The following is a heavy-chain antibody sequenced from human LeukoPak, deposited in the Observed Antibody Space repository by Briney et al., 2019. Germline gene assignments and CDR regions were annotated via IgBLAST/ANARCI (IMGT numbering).Heavy chain of an antibody. V-gene: IGHV4-31*03. CDR1: GGSISSGGYY. CDR2: IYYSGST. CDR3: ARDLGSGYSSHRFDP. J-gene: IGHJ5*02. Sequence: SETLSLTCTVSGGSISSGGYYWSWIRQHPGKGLEWTGYIYYSGSTYYNPSLKSRVTISVDTSKNQFSLKLSSVTAADTAVYYCARDLGSGYSSHRFDPWGQGTLVTVSS. D-gene: IGHD6-13*01.